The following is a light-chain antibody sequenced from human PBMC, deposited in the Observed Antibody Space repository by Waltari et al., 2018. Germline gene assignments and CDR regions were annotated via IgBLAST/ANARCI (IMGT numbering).Light chain of an antibody. V-gene: IGKV1-9*01. CDR2: AAS. J-gene: IGKJ4*01. Sequence: DIQLTQSPSFLSASVGDRVRITCRDSQDISNYLAWYQQKLGKVPKLLIFAASTLQNGVPSRFSGSGSGTEFTLTIASLQPEDFATYYCQQVQTHSALTFGGGTRVEIK. CDR1: QDISNY. CDR3: QQVQTHSALT.